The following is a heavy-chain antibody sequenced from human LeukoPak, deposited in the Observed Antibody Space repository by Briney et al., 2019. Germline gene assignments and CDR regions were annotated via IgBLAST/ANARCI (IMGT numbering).Heavy chain of an antibody. CDR2: IKSDGST. J-gene: IGHJ1*01. Sequence: KSGGFLRLSFAASGFTFSSYWMHWVRQAPGKGLVWVSRIKSDGSTNYAGSVKGRFTISRDNAKNTVSLQMNSLRAEDTGVYYCARAPSEIGGYYPEYFRHWGQGTLVTVSS. CDR3: ARAPSEIGGYYPEYFRH. D-gene: IGHD3-22*01. CDR1: GFTFSSYW. V-gene: IGHV3-74*01.